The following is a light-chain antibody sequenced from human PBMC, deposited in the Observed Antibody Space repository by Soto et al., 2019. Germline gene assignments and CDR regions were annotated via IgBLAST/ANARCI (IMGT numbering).Light chain of an antibody. CDR1: SSDVVSYHL. V-gene: IGLV2-23*01. Sequence: QSALTQPASVSGSPGQSITISFTGTSSDVVSYHLVSWYQQHPDNAPKLMIYEGSKRRSGVSNRLSGSESGNTDSLANSGLQAEDEAEYYWGSYAGGSPWVFGGGTHLTVL. CDR2: EGS. J-gene: IGLJ3*02. CDR3: GSYAGGSPWV.